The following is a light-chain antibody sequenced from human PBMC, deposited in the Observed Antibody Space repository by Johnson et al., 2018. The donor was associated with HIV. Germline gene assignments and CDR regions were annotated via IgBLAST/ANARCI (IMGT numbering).Light chain of an antibody. V-gene: IGLV1-51*02. J-gene: IGLJ1*01. Sequence: QSVLTQPPSVSAAPGQKVTISCSGSSSNIGNNYVSWYQQLPGTAPKLLIYENDKRPSGIPDRFSGSKSGTSATLGITGLQTGVEADYYCGTWDSSLSALNYVFGTVTKVTVL. CDR1: SSNIGNNY. CDR3: GTWDSSLSALNYV. CDR2: END.